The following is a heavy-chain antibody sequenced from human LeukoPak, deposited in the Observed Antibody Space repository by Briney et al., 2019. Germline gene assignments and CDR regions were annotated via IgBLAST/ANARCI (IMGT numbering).Heavy chain of an antibody. CDR3: ARGWKEFDY. CDR1: GDSISSSSYY. V-gene: IGHV4-61*01. D-gene: IGHD1-1*01. Sequence: SETLSLTCTVSGDSISSSSYYWSWIRQPPGKGLEWIGYIYYSGSTNYNPSLKSRVTISVDTSKNQFSLKLSSVTAADTAVYYCARGWKEFDYWGQGTLVTVSS. J-gene: IGHJ4*02. CDR2: IYYSGST.